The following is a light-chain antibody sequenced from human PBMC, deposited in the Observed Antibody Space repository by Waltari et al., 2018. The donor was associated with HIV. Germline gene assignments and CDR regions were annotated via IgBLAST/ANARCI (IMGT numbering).Light chain of an antibody. J-gene: IGLJ2*01. CDR2: DVN. CDR1: SKDVGGFNY. V-gene: IGLV2-11*01. CDR3: CSYAGSSTFVV. Sequence: QSALTQPRSVSGSPGQSVTISCTGTSKDVGGFNYVSWYHPHPGKAPKLIIYDVNQRPSGVSNRFSGSKSGNTASLTISGLQAEDEADYYCCSYAGSSTFVVFGGGTKLTVL.